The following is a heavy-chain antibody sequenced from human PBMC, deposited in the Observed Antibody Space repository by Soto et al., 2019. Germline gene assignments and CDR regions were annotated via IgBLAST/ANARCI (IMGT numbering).Heavy chain of an antibody. CDR3: ANHPYYYDGSGYYNHDY. CDR2: ISGSGGST. Sequence: EVQLLESGGGLVQPGGSLRLSCAASGFTFSTFAMSWVRQAPGKGLEWVSAISGSGGSTYYADSVKGRFTISRDNSMNPLYMQMNSLRAEDTAVYYCANHPYYYDGSGYYNHDYWGQGALMTVST. J-gene: IGHJ4*02. CDR1: GFTFSTFA. V-gene: IGHV3-23*01. D-gene: IGHD3-22*01.